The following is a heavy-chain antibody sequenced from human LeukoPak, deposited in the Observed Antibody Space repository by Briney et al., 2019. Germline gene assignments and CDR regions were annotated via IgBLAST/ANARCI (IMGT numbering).Heavy chain of an antibody. V-gene: IGHV1-8*02. D-gene: IGHD2-15*01. CDR3: ARGQVGRYCSGGSCYVRAEYFQH. CDR2: MNPNSGNT. Sequence: GASVKVSCKASGYTFTSYGINWVRQATGQGLEWMGWMNPNSGNTGYAQKFQGRVTMTRNTSISTAYMELSSLRSEDTAVYYCARGQVGRYCSGGSCYVRAEYFQHWGQGTLVTVSS. CDR1: GYTFTSYG. J-gene: IGHJ1*01.